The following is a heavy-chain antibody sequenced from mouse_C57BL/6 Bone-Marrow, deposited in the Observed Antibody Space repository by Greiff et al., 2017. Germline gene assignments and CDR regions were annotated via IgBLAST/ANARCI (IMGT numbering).Heavy chain of an antibody. J-gene: IGHJ2*01. Sequence: VQGVESGAELVKPGASVKISCKASGYAFSSYWMNWVKQRPGKGLEWIGQIYPGDGDTNYNGKFKGKATLTADKSSSTAYMQLSSLTSEDSAVYFCARRRYSNSLDYWGQGTTLTVSS. CDR1: GYAFSSYW. CDR2: IYPGDGDT. D-gene: IGHD2-5*01. CDR3: ARRRYSNSLDY. V-gene: IGHV1-80*01.